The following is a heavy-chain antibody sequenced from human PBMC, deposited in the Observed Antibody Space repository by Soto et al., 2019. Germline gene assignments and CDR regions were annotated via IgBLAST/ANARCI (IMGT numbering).Heavy chain of an antibody. D-gene: IGHD6-19*01. J-gene: IGHJ6*03. CDR2: INPTDGSA. CDR1: GYTFTSCY. V-gene: IGHV1-46*03. Sequence: QVQLVQSGAEVKKPGASVKVSCKASGYTFTSCYMHWVRQAPGQGLEWVGIINPTDGSATYAQRFRGRVTMTRDTSTSTVYVELSSLRSDDTAVYFCARAVNAYYHYYIDVWGKGTTVTVSS. CDR3: ARAVNAYYHYYIDV.